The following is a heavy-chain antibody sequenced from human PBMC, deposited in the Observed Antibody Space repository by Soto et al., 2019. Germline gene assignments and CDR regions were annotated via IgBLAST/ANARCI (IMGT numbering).Heavy chain of an antibody. V-gene: IGHV1-46*01. CDR2: INPSGGST. Sequence: GASVKGSCKASGYTFTSYYMHWVRQAPGQGLEWMGIINPSGGSTSYAQKFQGRVTMTRDTSTSTVYMELSSLRSEDTAVYYCARVLYYYDSSGYPDYWGQGTLVTVSS. J-gene: IGHJ4*02. CDR3: ARVLYYYDSSGYPDY. D-gene: IGHD3-22*01. CDR1: GYTFTSYY.